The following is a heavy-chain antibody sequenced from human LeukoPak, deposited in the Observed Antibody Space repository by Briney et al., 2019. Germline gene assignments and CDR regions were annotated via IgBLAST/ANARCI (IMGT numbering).Heavy chain of an antibody. CDR3: AKGGSKYCGGDCYRLH. J-gene: IGHJ1*01. CDR1: GFTFSSYG. CDR2: ISGSGRYT. D-gene: IGHD2-21*02. V-gene: IGHV3-23*01. Sequence: PGGSLRLSCAASGFTFSSYGMSWVRQAPGKGLEWVSIISGSGRYTHYADSMKGRITISRDNSKNTVYLQMSSLRGEDTAVYYCAKGGSKYCGGDCYRLHWGQGTLVTVSS.